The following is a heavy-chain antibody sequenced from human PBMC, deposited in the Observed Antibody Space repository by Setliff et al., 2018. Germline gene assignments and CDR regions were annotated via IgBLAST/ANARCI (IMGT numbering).Heavy chain of an antibody. D-gene: IGHD6-19*01. J-gene: IGHJ6*03. CDR3: AREQWLDPPGYYYMDV. Sequence: LETLSLTCTVSGGSISSSSYYWGWIRQPPGKGLEWIGSIYYSGSTYYNPSLKSRVTISVDTSKNQFSLKLSSVTAADMAVYYCAREQWLDPPGYYYMDVWAKGTTVTVSS. CDR2: IYYSGST. V-gene: IGHV4-39*07. CDR1: GGSISSSSYY.